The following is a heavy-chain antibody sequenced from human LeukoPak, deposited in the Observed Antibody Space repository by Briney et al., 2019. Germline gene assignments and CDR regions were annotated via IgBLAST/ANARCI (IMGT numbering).Heavy chain of an antibody. CDR1: GFTVSSNY. V-gene: IGHV3-53*01. CDR2: IYSGGST. D-gene: IGHD6-19*01. CDR3: ARGPSLAVAGILLDY. Sequence: GGSLRLSCAASGFTVSSNYMSWVRQAPGKGLEWVSVIYSGGSTYYADSVKGRFTISRDNSKNTLYLQMNSLRAEDTAVYYCARGPSLAVAGILLDYWGQGTLVTVSS. J-gene: IGHJ4*02.